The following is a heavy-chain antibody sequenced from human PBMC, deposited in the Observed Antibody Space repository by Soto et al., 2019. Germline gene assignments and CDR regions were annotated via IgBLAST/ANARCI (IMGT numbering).Heavy chain of an antibody. CDR3: ASESDDTSGYYHFDY. CDR1: GYTFTSYG. D-gene: IGHD3-22*01. J-gene: IGHJ4*02. Sequence: ASVKVSCKASGYTFTSYGISWVRQAPGQGLEWMGWISAYNGNTNYVQKLQGRVTMTTDTSTSTAYMELRSLRSDDTAVYYCASESDDTSGYYHFDYWGQGTLVTVSS. CDR2: ISAYNGNT. V-gene: IGHV1-18*04.